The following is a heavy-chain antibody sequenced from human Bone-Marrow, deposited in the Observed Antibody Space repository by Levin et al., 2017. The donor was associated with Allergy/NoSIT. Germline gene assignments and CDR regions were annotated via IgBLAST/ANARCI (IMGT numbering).Heavy chain of an antibody. CDR3: AHHKFWFGEFPFDF. CDR2: IYWDDDK. V-gene: IGHV2-5*02. J-gene: IGHJ4*02. CDR1: GFSLSSNGVG. D-gene: IGHD3-10*01. Sequence: SGPTLVKPTQTLTLTCTFSGFSLSSNGVGVGWIRQAPGKALEWRALIYWDDDKRYSPSLKSRLNITKDTSKNQVVLTMTNMAPVDTGTYYCAHHKFWFGEFPFDFWGRGSLVTVSS.